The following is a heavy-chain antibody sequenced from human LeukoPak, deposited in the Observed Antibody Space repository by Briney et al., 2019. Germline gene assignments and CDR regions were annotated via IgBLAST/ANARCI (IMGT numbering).Heavy chain of an antibody. V-gene: IGHV4-61*02. CDR1: GDSVTSNSYY. CDR2: IFRSGET. J-gene: IGHJ5*02. Sequence: SETLSLTCTVSGDSVTSNSYYWNWLRQPAGKGLEWIGRIFRSGETRYNPSLQSRVSVSLDTAKNQFSLNLTSVTAADTAVYYCAILGFTYGEAWLNPWGQGIPVTVSS. D-gene: IGHD2-8*01. CDR3: AILGFTYGEAWLNP.